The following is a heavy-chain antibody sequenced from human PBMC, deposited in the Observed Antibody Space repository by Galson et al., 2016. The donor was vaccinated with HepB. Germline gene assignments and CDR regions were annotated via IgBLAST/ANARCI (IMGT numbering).Heavy chain of an antibody. V-gene: IGHV3-33*01. Sequence: SLRLPCAASGFTFRNFAMHWVRQAPCKGLEWVAVIWYDGTSKYYVDSVKGRFTISRDNSKNTLNLQMNSLRAEDTAVYYCASGYTSGVWGQGTMVTVSS. CDR2: IWYDGTSK. CDR3: ASGYTSGV. CDR1: GFTFRNFA. D-gene: IGHD6-19*01. J-gene: IGHJ3*01.